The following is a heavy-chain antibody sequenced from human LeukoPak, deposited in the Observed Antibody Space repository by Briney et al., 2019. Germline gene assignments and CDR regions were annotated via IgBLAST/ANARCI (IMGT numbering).Heavy chain of an antibody. CDR1: GFNVSNNY. CDR2: IYRGGST. J-gene: IGHJ2*01. V-gene: IGHV3-53*01. D-gene: IGHD3-3*02. Sequence: GGSLRLSCAASGFNVSNNYMSWVRQAPGKGLEWVSVIYRGGSTYYADSVKGRFTMSRDNSKNTVYLQMDSLRAEDTAVYYCARDSTGYWYFDLWGRGTLVSVSS. CDR3: ARDSTGYWYFDL.